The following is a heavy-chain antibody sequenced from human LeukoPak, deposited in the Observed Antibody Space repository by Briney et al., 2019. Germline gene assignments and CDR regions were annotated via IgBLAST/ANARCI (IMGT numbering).Heavy chain of an antibody. D-gene: IGHD1-26*01. CDR1: GFTFRNNW. J-gene: IGHJ6*03. V-gene: IGHV3-7*01. CDR3: ARDPYSGNYGAYYYYYMDV. CDR2: IKQDGSDK. Sequence: PGGSLRLSCAASGFTFRNNWMSWVRQAPGKGLEWVANIKQDGSDKNYVDSVKGRFTISRDNAKNSLYLQMDSLRVEDTAEYYCARDPYSGNYGAYYYYYMDVWGKGTTVTVSS.